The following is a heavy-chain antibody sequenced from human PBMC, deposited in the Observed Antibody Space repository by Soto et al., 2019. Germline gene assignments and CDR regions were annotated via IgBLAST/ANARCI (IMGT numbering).Heavy chain of an antibody. V-gene: IGHV3-33*08. CDR2: IWYDGSNK. CDR1: GFTFSSYD. J-gene: IGHJ6*02. Sequence: PGGSLRLSCAASGFTFSSYDMHWVRQAPGKGLEWVAVIWYDGSNKYYADSVKGRFTISRDNSKNTLYLQMNSLRAEDTAVYYCARDVSSWSEGGYYYYYGMDVWGQGTTVTVSS. CDR3: ARDVSSWSEGGYYYYYGMDV. D-gene: IGHD6-13*01.